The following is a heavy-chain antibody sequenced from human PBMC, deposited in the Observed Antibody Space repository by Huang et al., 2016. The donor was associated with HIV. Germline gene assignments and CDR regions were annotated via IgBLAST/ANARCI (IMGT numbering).Heavy chain of an antibody. CDR1: GFTFSSYG. J-gene: IGHJ1*01. CDR2: IWDDGSNK. Sequence: QVQLVESGGGVVQPGRSLRLSCAASGFTFSSYGMHGVRQGPGKGLEGVAVIWDDGSNKYYADSVKGRFTISRDNSKNTLYLQMNSLKTEDTAVYYCALKGDSSGWEYFRHWGQGTLVTVSS. CDR3: ALKGDSSGWEYFRH. D-gene: IGHD6-19*01. V-gene: IGHV3-33*08.